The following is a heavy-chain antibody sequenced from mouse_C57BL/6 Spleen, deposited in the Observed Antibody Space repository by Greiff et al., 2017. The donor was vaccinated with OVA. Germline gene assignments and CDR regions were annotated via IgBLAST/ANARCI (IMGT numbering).Heavy chain of an antibody. Sequence: EVQVVESGGGLVKPGGSLKLSCAASGFTFSSYAMSWVRQTPEKRLEWVATISDGGSYTYYPDNVKGRFTISRDNAKNNLYLQMSHLKSEDTAMYYCARDTYYGSSDYYAMDYWGQGTSVTVSS. CDR1: GFTFSSYA. CDR2: ISDGGSYT. CDR3: ARDTYYGSSDYYAMDY. V-gene: IGHV5-4*01. D-gene: IGHD1-1*01. J-gene: IGHJ4*01.